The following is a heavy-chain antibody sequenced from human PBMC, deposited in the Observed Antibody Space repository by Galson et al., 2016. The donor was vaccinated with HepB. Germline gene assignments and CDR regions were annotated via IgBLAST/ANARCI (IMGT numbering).Heavy chain of an antibody. J-gene: IGHJ4*02. D-gene: IGHD2-2*01. CDR1: GFTFSDYY. CDR3: ARCIRRRPGVVPFDY. Sequence: SLRLSCAASGFTFSDYYMTWIRQAPGKGLEWVSYISSRSSYTNYADSLKGRFTISRDNAKNSLYLQMNSLRAEDTAVYYCARCIRRRPGVVPFDYWGQGTLVTVSS. V-gene: IGHV3-11*06. CDR2: ISSRSSYT.